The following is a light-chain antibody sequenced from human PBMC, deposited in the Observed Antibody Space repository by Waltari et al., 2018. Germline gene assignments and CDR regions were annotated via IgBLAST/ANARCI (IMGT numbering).Light chain of an antibody. CDR1: SRDVGTYNS. V-gene: IGLV2-14*03. J-gene: IGLJ3*02. Sequence: QSALTQPASVSGSPGQSITISCPGTSRDVGTYNSVSWYQDHPGQSPKVIIYDVSDRPSGVSARFSASKSGNTASLTISGLQAEDEADYYCSSQSSNNVVMFGGGTKVTVL. CDR2: DVS. CDR3: SSQSSNNVVM.